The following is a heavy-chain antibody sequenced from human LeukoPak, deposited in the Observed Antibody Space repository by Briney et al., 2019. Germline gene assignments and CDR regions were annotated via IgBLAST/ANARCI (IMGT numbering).Heavy chain of an antibody. V-gene: IGHV1-2*02. CDR2: INPNSGGT. CDR3: ARDIRYFDWLLARVGYFDY. J-gene: IGHJ4*02. D-gene: IGHD3-9*01. CDR1: GYTFTGYY. Sequence: ASVKVSCKASGYTFTGYYMHWVRQAPGQGLEWMGWINPNSGGTNYAQKFQGRVTMTRDTSTSTAYMELRSLRSDDTAVYYCARDIRYFDWLLARVGYFDYWGQGTLVTVSS.